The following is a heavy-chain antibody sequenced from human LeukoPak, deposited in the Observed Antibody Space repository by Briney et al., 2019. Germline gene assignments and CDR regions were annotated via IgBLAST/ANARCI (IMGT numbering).Heavy chain of an antibody. V-gene: IGHV3-11*06. CDR1: GFTFSDYY. CDR2: ISSSSSYT. Sequence: GGSLRLSCAPSGFTFSDYYMSWIRQAPGKGLEWVSYISSSSSYTNYADSVKGRFTISRDNAKNSLYLQMNSLRAEDTAVYYCARVRGYSGYDPRNWFDPWGQGTLVTVSS. D-gene: IGHD5-12*01. CDR3: ARVRGYSGYDPRNWFDP. J-gene: IGHJ5*02.